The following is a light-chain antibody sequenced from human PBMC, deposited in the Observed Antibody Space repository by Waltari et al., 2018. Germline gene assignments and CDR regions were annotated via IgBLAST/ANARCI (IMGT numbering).Light chain of an antibody. CDR1: SSDVGAYNY. CDR2: EVS. CDR3: SSYGGSNTVV. V-gene: IGLV2-8*01. J-gene: IGLJ2*01. Sequence: QSALTQPPSASGSPGPSVTISCTGTSSDVGAYNYVPWYQQRPGKAPKLMISEVSKRPSGVPDRFSGSKSGNTASLTVSGLQSEDEADYYCSSYGGSNTVVFGGGTKLTVL.